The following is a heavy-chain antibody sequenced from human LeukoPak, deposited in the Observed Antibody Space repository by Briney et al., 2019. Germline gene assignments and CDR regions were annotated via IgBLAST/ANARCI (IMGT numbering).Heavy chain of an antibody. Sequence: PGGSLRLSCATSGFPFSDFSMSWVRHAPGKGLEWISTTNSGGTSTYYTESVKGRFTISRDNSKNTLYLQMNSVRVENTAVSYFAKESYARSLGEGGPGTLVSVSS. V-gene: IGHV3-23*01. J-gene: IGHJ4*02. CDR2: TNSGGTST. CDR3: AKESYARSLGE. CDR1: GFPFSDFS. D-gene: IGHD2-8*01.